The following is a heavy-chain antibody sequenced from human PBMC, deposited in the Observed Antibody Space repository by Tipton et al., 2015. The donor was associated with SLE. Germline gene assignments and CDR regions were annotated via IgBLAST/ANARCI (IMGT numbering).Heavy chain of an antibody. CDR1: GFIFSDYA. CDR2: IKSKTDGGTT. D-gene: IGHD3-22*01. V-gene: IGHV3-15*01. CDR3: TTTVGYYYDSSGYRNPFDY. J-gene: IGHJ4*02. Sequence: SLRLSCAASGFIFSDYAMSWVRQAPGKGLEWVGRIKSKTDGGTTDYAAPVKGRFTISRDDSKNTLYLQMNSLKTEDTAVYYCTTTVGYYYDSSGYRNPFDYWGQGTLVTVSS.